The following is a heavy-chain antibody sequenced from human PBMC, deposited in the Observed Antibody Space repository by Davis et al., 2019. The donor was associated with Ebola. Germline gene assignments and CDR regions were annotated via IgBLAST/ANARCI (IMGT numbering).Heavy chain of an antibody. J-gene: IGHJ4*02. CDR3: ARERDYYFDY. CDR1: GFTFSSYG. Sequence: GESLKISCAASGFTFSSYGMHWVRQAPGKGLEWVAVIWYGGSNEYYADSVKGRFTISRDNSKNTLYLQMDSLRAEDTAVYYCARERDYYFDYWGQGTLVTVSS. D-gene: IGHD3/OR15-3a*01. CDR2: IWYGGSNE. V-gene: IGHV3-33*01.